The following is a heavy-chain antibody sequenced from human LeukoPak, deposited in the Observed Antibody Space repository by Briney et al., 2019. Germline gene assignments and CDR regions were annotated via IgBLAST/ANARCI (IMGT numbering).Heavy chain of an antibody. CDR2: ISWNSGYI. Sequence: AGGSLRLSCAASGLTFDNYAMHWVRQAPGKGLEWLSIISWNSGYIGYADSVKGRFTISRDNAKKFLDLQMNSLRAEDTAFYYCAKVRGTYSSGYFFDCWGQGTLVTVSS. CDR3: AKVRGTYSSGYFFDC. D-gene: IGHD6-19*01. CDR1: GLTFDNYA. V-gene: IGHV3-9*01. J-gene: IGHJ4*02.